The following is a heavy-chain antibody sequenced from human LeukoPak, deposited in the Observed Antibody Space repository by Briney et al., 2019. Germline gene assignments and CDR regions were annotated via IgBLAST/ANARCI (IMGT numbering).Heavy chain of an antibody. CDR2: IYPGDSDT. Sequence: GESLKISCKGSGYSFTSHWIGWVRQMPGKGLEWLGIIYPGDSDTRYSPSFQGQVTISADKSISTAYLQWSSLKASDTAMYYCARVLYSSSWFSPSWFDPWGQGTLVTVSS. D-gene: IGHD6-13*01. V-gene: IGHV5-51*01. CDR3: ARVLYSSSWFSPSWFDP. J-gene: IGHJ5*02. CDR1: GYSFTSHW.